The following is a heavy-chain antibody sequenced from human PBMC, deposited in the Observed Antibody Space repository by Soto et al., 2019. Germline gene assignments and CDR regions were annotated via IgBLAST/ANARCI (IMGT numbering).Heavy chain of an antibody. CDR1: GYTFTSYD. CDR2: MNPNSGNT. V-gene: IGHV1-8*01. D-gene: IGHD2-15*01. Sequence: ASVKVSCKASGYTFTSYDINWVRQATGQGLEWMGWMNPNSGNTGYAQKFQGRVTMTRNTSISTAYMELSSLRSEDTAVYYCARVPLLHGYCSGGSCYSWNWFDPWGQGTLVTVSS. J-gene: IGHJ5*02. CDR3: ARVPLLHGYCSGGSCYSWNWFDP.